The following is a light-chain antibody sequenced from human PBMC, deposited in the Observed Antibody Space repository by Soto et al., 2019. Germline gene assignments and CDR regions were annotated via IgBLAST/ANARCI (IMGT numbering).Light chain of an antibody. V-gene: IGKV1-39*01. Sequence: DIQMTQSPSSLSASVGDRVTITCRASQTIATNLNWYQKKPGKAPKLLIYSASSLQRGVPPNFSGSGSGADFTLTINRLQPEDLATYYCQQTYSAPHSFGQGTKVDIK. J-gene: IGKJ2*01. CDR1: QTIATN. CDR3: QQTYSAPHS. CDR2: SAS.